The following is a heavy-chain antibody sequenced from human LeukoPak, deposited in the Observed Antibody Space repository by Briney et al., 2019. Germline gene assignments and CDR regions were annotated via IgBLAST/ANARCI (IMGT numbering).Heavy chain of an antibody. Sequence: PGGSLRLSCAASGFTFSSYAMSWVRQAPGKGLEWVSLISGSGVNTQYADSVKGRFTISRDSSKNTLYLQMNSLRAEDTAVYYCAKDNGSGRRCGYFDYWGQGTLVTVSS. CDR2: ISGSGVNT. V-gene: IGHV3-23*01. J-gene: IGHJ4*02. CDR1: GFTFSSYA. CDR3: AKDNGSGRRCGYFDY. D-gene: IGHD3-10*01.